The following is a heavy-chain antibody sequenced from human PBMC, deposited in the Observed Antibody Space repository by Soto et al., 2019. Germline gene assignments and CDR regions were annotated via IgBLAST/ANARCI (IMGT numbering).Heavy chain of an antibody. D-gene: IGHD1-7*01. CDR3: ARESSGITLYGMDV. CDR1: GDTFTGQY. V-gene: IGHV1-2*02. CDR2: INPNSGDT. J-gene: IGHJ6*02. Sequence: ASVKVSFKASGDTFTGQYMHWVRQAPGQGLEWMGWINPNSGDTNYAQKFQGRVTMTRDTSIGTAYMELSSLRSNDTAIYYCARESSGITLYGMDVWGQGTTVTVSS.